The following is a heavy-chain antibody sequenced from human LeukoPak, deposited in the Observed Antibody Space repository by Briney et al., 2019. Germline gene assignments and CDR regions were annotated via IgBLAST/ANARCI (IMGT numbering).Heavy chain of an antibody. CDR1: GFTFDDYA. V-gene: IGHV3-9*03. CDR2: ISWNSGSL. Sequence: PGRSLRLSCAASGFTFDDYAMHWVRQAPGKGLEWVSGISWNSGSLGYADSVKGRFTISRDNAKNSLYLQVNSLRAEDMALYYCAKSHSSGWYEVGTAIDYWGQGTLVTVSS. CDR3: AKSHSSGWYEVGTAIDY. D-gene: IGHD6-19*01. J-gene: IGHJ4*02.